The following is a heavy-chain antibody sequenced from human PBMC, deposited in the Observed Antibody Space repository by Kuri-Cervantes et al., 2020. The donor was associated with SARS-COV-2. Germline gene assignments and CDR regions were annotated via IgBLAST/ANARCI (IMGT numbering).Heavy chain of an antibody. V-gene: IGHV1-2*04. D-gene: IGHD2-15*01. CDR3: AKIGTQYCSAGSCYVDY. Sequence: ASVKVSCKASGYTFTGYYMHWVRQAPGQGLEWMGWINPNSGGTNYAQKFQGWVTMTRDNSKNTLYLQMNSLRAEDTAVYYCAKIGTQYCSAGSCYVDYWGQGTLVTVSS. J-gene: IGHJ4*02. CDR2: INPNSGGT. CDR1: GYTFTGYY.